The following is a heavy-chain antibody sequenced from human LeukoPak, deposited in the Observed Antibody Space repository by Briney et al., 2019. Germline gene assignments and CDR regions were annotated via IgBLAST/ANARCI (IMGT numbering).Heavy chain of an antibody. J-gene: IGHJ6*03. V-gene: IGHV3-23*03. CDR1: EITFSTYA. D-gene: IGHD3-3*01. CDR3: AKVRYYDFWSGYSYYMDV. Sequence: GGSLRLSCAASEITFSTYAMHWVRQAPGKGLEWVAVIYGGGSTYYADSVKGRFTISRDNSKNTLYLQMNSLRAEDTAVYYCAKVRYYDFWSGYSYYMDVWGKGTTVTVSS. CDR2: IYGGGST.